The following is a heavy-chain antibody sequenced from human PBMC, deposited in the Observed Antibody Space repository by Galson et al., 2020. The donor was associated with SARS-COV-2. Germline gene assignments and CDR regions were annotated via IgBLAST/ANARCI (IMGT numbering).Heavy chain of an antibody. V-gene: IGHV4-31*03. CDR1: GGSLRHGGYY. CDR2: IYDSGST. J-gene: IGHJ4*02. Sequence: ASETLSLTCPVSGGSLRHGGYYWNWIRQHPGKGLEWIGDIYDSGSTHYNPSLKSRVTISVDTSKNQFSLNLSSVTAADTAVYYCARDRGRLDLWKTGGGFDYWGQGTLVTVSS. D-gene: IGHD3-10*01. CDR3: ARDRGRLDLWKTGGGFDY.